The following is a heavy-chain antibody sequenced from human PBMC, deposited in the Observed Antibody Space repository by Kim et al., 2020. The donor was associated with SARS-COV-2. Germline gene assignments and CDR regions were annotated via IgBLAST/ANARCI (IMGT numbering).Heavy chain of an antibody. V-gene: IGHV1-69*04. Sequence: SVKISCKASGGTFSSYAISWLRQAPGQGLEWMGRIIPILGIANYAQKFQGRVTITADKSTSTAYMELSSLRSEDTAVYYCARDLLERRHGYYYYGMDV. D-gene: IGHD1-1*01. CDR1: GGTFSSYA. J-gene: IGHJ6*01. CDR2: IIPILGIA. CDR3: ARDLLERRHGYYYYGMDV.